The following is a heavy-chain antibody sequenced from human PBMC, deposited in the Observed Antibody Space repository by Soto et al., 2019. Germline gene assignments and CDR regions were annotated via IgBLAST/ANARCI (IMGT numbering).Heavy chain of an antibody. CDR1: GDSVSSNSAA. J-gene: IGHJ6*03. V-gene: IGHV6-1*01. D-gene: IGHD6-6*01. CDR2: TYYRSKWYN. CDR3: AREYSSSSAGYYYYMDV. Sequence: QSQTLSLTCAISGDSVSSNSAAWNWIRQSPSRGLEWLGRTYYRSKWYNDYAVSVKSRITINPDTSKNQFSLQLNSVTPEDTAVYYCAREYSSSSAGYYYYMDVWGKGTTVTVSS.